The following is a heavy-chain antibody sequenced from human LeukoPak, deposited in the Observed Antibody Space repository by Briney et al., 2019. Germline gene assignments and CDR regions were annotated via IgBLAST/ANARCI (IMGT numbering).Heavy chain of an antibody. D-gene: IGHD6-13*01. J-gene: IGHJ5*02. CDR1: GVSISSYY. CDR2: IYYSGST. CDR3: ARERYSSSWPKGWFDP. V-gene: IGHV4-59*01. Sequence: SETLSLTCTVSGVSISSYYWSWIQQPPGKGLEWIGYIYYSGSTNYNPSLKSRVTISVDTSKNQFSLKLSSVTAADTAVYYCARERYSSSWPKGWFDPWGQGTLVTVSS.